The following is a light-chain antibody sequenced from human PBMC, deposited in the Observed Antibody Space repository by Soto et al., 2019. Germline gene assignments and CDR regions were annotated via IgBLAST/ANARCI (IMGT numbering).Light chain of an antibody. J-gene: IGKJ1*01. CDR1: QSVSSN. Sequence: EIVMTQSPATLSVSPGERATLSCRASQSVSSNLAWYQQKPGQAPRLLIYGASTRATGVPARFSGSGSGTVFTLTISSLQSEYLAVYYCQQYNNWPPWTFGQGTKVEIK. V-gene: IGKV3-15*01. CDR2: GAS. CDR3: QQYNNWPPWT.